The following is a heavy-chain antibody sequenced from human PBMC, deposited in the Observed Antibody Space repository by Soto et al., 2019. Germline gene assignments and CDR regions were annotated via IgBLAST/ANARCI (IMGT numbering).Heavy chain of an antibody. CDR1: GFIFSSYA. Sequence: LLAAAGGLVQPGGSLRLSCAAAGFIFSSYAMSWVRQAPGTELEWVAAISGSGGSRYYADSVEGRFTITSDNSKNTMYLQMNILRAGDTAVYYCSKDNEDQSGGRFRYRPLDYWGQGTLVTVSS. CDR2: ISGSGGSR. V-gene: IGHV3-23*01. D-gene: IGHD1-26*01. CDR3: SKDNEDQSGGRFRYRPLDY. J-gene: IGHJ4*02.